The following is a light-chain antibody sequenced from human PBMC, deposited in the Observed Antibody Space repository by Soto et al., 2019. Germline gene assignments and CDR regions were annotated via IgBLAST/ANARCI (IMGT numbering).Light chain of an antibody. Sequence: DIQMTQSPSSLSASVGDRVTITCRASQSISNYLNWYQQKPGKAPKLQIYAASSLQSGVPSRFSGSGSGTDFTLTISSLQPEDFATYYCHQSYNTPLTFGGGTKVEIK. CDR3: HQSYNTPLT. CDR1: QSISNY. V-gene: IGKV1-39*01. J-gene: IGKJ4*01. CDR2: AAS.